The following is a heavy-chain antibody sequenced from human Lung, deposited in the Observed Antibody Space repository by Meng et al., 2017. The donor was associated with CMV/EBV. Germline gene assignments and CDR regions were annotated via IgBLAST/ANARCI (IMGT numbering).Heavy chain of an antibody. V-gene: IGHV3-30*04. Sequence: SCAASGFTFNLYPMHWVRQAPGKGLEWVAVISYDGTNKYYADSVKGRFTISRDNSNNTLYLQVNSLKTEDTAAYYCARDRGLQYFHYYGMDVWGQGTTVTVSS. J-gene: IGHJ6*02. CDR3: ARDRGLQYFHYYGMDV. CDR2: ISYDGTNK. CDR1: GFTFNLYP. D-gene: IGHD5-24*01.